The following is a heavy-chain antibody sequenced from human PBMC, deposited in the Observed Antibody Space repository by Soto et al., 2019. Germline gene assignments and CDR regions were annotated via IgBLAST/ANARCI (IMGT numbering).Heavy chain of an antibody. D-gene: IGHD6-13*01. J-gene: IGHJ4*02. CDR1: GYSFTTYW. CDR2: IDPSDSYI. Sequence: EVQLVQSGAEVKKPGESLRISCKGSGYSFTTYWITWVRQMPGKGLEWKGRIDPSDSYINYSPSFQGHVTISTDKSISTAYLQWSSLKASDTAIYFCARHMSLSMYTSTWYVDYWGQGTLVTVSS. V-gene: IGHV5-10-1*01. CDR3: ARHMSLSMYTSTWYVDY.